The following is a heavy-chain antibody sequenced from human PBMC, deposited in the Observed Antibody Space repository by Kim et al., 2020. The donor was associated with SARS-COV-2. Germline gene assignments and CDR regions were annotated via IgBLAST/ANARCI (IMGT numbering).Heavy chain of an antibody. Sequence: SETLSLTCTVSGYSISSGYYWGWIRQPPGKGLEWIGSIYHSGSTYYNPSLKSRVTISVDTSKNQFSLKLSSVTAADTAVYYCARVKEYSGYDYGDPFDYWGQGTLVTVSS. CDR2: IYHSGST. CDR3: ARVKEYSGYDYGDPFDY. V-gene: IGHV4-38-2*02. D-gene: IGHD5-12*01. CDR1: GYSISSGYY. J-gene: IGHJ4*02.